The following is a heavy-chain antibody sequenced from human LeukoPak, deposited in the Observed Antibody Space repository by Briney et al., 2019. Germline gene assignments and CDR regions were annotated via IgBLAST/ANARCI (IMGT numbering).Heavy chain of an antibody. J-gene: IGHJ4*02. CDR2: INTDGRIT. CDR3: TRDGGSFCDFDY. V-gene: IGHV3-64*02. CDR1: GFSFRNYA. D-gene: IGHD1-26*01. Sequence: GGSLGLSCVASGFSFRNYAIHWVRQAPGKGLEYVSVINTDGRITYYADSVKGRFTISRDNSKNTVYLQMGSPRGEDMAVYYCTRDGGSFCDFDYWGQGALVTVSS.